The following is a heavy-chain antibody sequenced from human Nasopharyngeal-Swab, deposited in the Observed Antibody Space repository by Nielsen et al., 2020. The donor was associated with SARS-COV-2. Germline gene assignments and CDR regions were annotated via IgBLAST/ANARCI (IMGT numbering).Heavy chain of an antibody. V-gene: IGHV5-10-1*01. CDR1: GYSFTSYW. J-gene: IGHJ6*02. CDR3: AASRGPGSYYYGSGDQSMDV. Sequence: GESLKISCKGSGYSFTSYWISWVRQMPGKGLEWMGRIDPSDSYTNYSPSFQGHVTISAAKSISTAYLQWSSLKASDTAMYYCAASRGPGSYYYGSGDQSMDVWGQGTTVTVSS. CDR2: IDPSDSYT. D-gene: IGHD3-10*01.